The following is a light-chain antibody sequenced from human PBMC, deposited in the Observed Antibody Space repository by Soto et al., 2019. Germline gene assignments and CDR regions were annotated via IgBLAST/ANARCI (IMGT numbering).Light chain of an antibody. Sequence: EIQMSQSPSSLSASIGDRITITCRASQSISTYLNWYQQKPGKAPRLLIYGASTLQNGVPSRFSGGGSARDYTLTISSLQPEDFATYYWQQSFITPPLTFGGGTPVEMK. CDR3: QQSFITPPLT. V-gene: IGKV1-39*01. CDR2: GAS. J-gene: IGKJ4*01. CDR1: QSISTY.